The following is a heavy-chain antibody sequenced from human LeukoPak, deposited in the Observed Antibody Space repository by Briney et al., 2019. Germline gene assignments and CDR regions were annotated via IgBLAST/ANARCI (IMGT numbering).Heavy chain of an antibody. CDR1: GGSISSGGYY. J-gene: IGHJ4*02. CDR2: IYHSGST. V-gene: IGHV4-30-2*01. Sequence: SSETLSLTCTVSGGSISSGGYYWSWIRQPPGKGLEWIGYIYHSGSTYYNPSLKSRVTISVDRSKNQFSLKLSSVTAADTAVYYCARAGYYGSGKVSGFYFDYWGQGTLVTVSS. D-gene: IGHD3-10*01. CDR3: ARAGYYGSGKVSGFYFDY.